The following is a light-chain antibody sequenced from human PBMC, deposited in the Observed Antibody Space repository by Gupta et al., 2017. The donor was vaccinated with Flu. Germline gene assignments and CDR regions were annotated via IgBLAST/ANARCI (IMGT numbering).Light chain of an antibody. CDR3: KQDLQIPNN. CDR2: LGS. Sequence: DVVSTQSRLSRPFTPGEPASISCRTSQSLLHSNGYNYLAWYVQKPGQSPQLLIYLGSNRASGVPDRFSGSGSGTEFTLKISRVEAEDVGVYYCKQDLQIPNNFGRGTKVEIK. CDR1: QSLLHSNGYNY. J-gene: IGKJ4*01. V-gene: IGKV2-28*01.